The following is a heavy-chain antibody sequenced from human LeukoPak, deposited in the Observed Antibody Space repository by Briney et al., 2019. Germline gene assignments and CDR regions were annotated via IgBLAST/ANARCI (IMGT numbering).Heavy chain of an antibody. CDR2: ISSNGGST. CDR1: GFTFSSYA. J-gene: IGHJ6*03. CDR3: ARRPYYYYMDV. V-gene: IGHV3-64*02. Sequence: PGGSLRLSCAASGFTFSSYAMHWVRQAPGKGLEYVSAISSNGGSTYYADSVKGRFTISRDNSKNTLYLQMGSLRAEDMAVYYCARRPYYYYMDVWGKGTTVTVSS.